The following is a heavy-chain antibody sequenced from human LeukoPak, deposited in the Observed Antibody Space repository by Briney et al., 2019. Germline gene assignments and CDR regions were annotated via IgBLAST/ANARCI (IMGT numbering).Heavy chain of an antibody. J-gene: IGHJ4*02. CDR3: AKQRVSNGYYYFDY. V-gene: IGHV3-23*01. CDR1: GFTISSYA. CDR2: FSSGAST. D-gene: IGHD3-22*01. Sequence: PGGSLRLSYAASGFTISSYAMSWVRQAPGKGLEWVSSFSSGASTDYADSVKGRFTISRDNPKNTVYLQMNSLRAEDTAVYYCAKQRVSNGYYYFDYWGQGTLVTVSS.